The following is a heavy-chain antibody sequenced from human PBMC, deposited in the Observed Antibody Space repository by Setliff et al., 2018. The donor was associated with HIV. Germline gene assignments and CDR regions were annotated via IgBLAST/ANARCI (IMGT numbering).Heavy chain of an antibody. Sequence: LSLTCAVYGGSFSGYYWSWIRQPPGKGLEWLGEIDHTGSTNYNLSLKSRITMSADPSKNQFSLKVRSVIAADTALYYCARGRNYGSPYFYYMDVWATGTTVTVSS. CDR1: GGSFSGYY. D-gene: IGHD3-10*01. J-gene: IGHJ6*03. V-gene: IGHV4-34*01. CDR2: IDHTGST. CDR3: ARGRNYGSPYFYYMDV.